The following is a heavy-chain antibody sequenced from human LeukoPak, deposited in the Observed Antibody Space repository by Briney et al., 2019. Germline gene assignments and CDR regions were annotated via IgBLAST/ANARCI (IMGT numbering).Heavy chain of an antibody. CDR1: GYTFSRYY. J-gene: IGHJ6*03. Sequence: ASVKVSCKTSGYTFSRYYMNSVRQAPGQGLEWMGIIDPSGSTTSYAPKFQGRLTMTRDTSTSTDYMELTGLTSEDTAVYYCARPPRPFYYYYMAIWGTGTTVTVSS. V-gene: IGHV1-46*03. CDR2: IDPSGSTT. CDR3: ARPPRPFYYYYMAI.